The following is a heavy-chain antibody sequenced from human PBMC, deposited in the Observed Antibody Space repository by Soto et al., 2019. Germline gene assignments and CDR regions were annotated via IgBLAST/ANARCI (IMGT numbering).Heavy chain of an antibody. D-gene: IGHD6-19*01. Sequence: GASVKVSCKASGGTFGSYAISWVRQAPGQGLEWMGGITPIFGTANYAQKFQGRVTITADESTSTAYMELSSLRSEDTAVYYCARDASAAIKQWHPYYYYGMDVWGQGTTVTVSS. CDR1: GGTFGSYA. V-gene: IGHV1-69*13. CDR3: ARDASAAIKQWHPYYYYGMDV. J-gene: IGHJ6*02. CDR2: ITPIFGTA.